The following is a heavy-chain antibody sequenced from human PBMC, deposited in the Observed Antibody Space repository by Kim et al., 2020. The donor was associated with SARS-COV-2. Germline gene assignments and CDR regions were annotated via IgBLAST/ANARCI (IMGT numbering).Heavy chain of an antibody. CDR3: AREHGLWSGSALGAFDI. D-gene: IGHD3-3*01. V-gene: IGHV1-3*01. J-gene: IGHJ3*02. Sequence: QGRVTITRDTSASTAYMELSSLRSEDTAVYYCAREHGLWSGSALGAFDIWGQGTMVTVSS.